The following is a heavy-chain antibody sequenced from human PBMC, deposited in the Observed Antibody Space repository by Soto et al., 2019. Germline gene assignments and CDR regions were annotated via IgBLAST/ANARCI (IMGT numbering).Heavy chain of an antibody. CDR3: AKDPSRVVGNFDY. D-gene: IGHD6-19*01. Sequence: GGSLRLSCAASGFTFSNYWMHWVRQAPGKGLVWVSRINTDGTITHYAASVKGRFTISRDNAKNTLYLQMNSLRAEDTAVYYCAKDPSRVVGNFDYWGQGTLVTVS. CDR1: GFTFSNYW. J-gene: IGHJ4*02. V-gene: IGHV3-74*01. CDR2: INTDGTIT.